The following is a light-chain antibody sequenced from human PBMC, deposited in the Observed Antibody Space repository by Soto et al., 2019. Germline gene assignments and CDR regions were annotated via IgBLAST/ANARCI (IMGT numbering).Light chain of an antibody. CDR2: AAS. CDR1: QSISMY. V-gene: IGKV1-39*01. Sequence: DIQMTKSPSSLSASVGDRVTITCRASQSISMYLNWYQQKPGKAPKLLIYAASSLQSGVPSRFSGNESGTDFTLTSSSLQPEDFATYYCQQSYTMPFTFGPGTKVAIK. CDR3: QQSYTMPFT. J-gene: IGKJ3*01.